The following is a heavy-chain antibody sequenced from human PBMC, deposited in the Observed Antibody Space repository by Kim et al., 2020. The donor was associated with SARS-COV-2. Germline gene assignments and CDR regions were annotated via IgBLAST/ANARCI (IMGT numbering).Heavy chain of an antibody. CDR1: GYSFTSYW. D-gene: IGHD6-13*01. Sequence: GESLKISCKGSGYSFTSYWIGWVRQMPGKGLEWMGIIYPGDSDTRYSPSFQGQVTISADKSISTAYLQWSSLKASDTAMYYCARHGGYIAADASFSYWGQGTLVTVSS. CDR3: ARHGGYIAADASFSY. V-gene: IGHV5-51*01. J-gene: IGHJ4*02. CDR2: IYPGDSDT.